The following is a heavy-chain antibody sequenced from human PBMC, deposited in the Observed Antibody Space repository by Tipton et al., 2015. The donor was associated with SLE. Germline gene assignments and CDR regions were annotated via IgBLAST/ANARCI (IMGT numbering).Heavy chain of an antibody. Sequence: SLRLSCAASGFTFSSYAMSWVRQAPGKGPQWVSAITGSGGRTTFYADSVKGRFTISRDDSKNTLYLQLNNLRVEDTGLYYCTRGKSSGWPRWLDFWGQGILVTVSS. D-gene: IGHD6-19*01. J-gene: IGHJ4*02. CDR1: GFTFSSYA. CDR3: TRGKSSGWPRWLDF. CDR2: ITGSGGRTT. V-gene: IGHV3-23*01.